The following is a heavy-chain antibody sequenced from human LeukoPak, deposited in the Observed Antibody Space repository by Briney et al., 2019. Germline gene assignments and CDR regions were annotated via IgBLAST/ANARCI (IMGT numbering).Heavy chain of an antibody. CDR2: IYYSGST. Sequence: PSETLSLTCTVSGGSISSSSYYWGWIRQPPGKGLEWIGSIYYSGSTYYNPSLKSRVTISVDTSKNQFSLKLSSVTAADTAVYYCARVVGAIHFDYWGQGTLVTVSS. CDR1: GGSISSSSYY. CDR3: ARVVGAIHFDY. J-gene: IGHJ4*02. D-gene: IGHD1-26*01. V-gene: IGHV4-39*07.